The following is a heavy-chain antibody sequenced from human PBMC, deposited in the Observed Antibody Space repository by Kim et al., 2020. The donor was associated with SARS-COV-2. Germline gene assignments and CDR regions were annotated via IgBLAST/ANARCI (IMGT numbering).Heavy chain of an antibody. CDR3: ARDPTLKVLRFLEWHHQGGGMDV. D-gene: IGHD3-3*01. Sequence: GGSLRLSCAASGFTFSDYYMSWIRQAPGKGLEWVSYISSSGSTIYYADSVKGRFTISRDNAKNSLYLQMNSLRAEDTAVYYCARDPTLKVLRFLEWHHQGGGMDVWGQGTTVTVSS. CDR1: GFTFSDYY. J-gene: IGHJ6*02. V-gene: IGHV3-11*01. CDR2: ISSSGSTI.